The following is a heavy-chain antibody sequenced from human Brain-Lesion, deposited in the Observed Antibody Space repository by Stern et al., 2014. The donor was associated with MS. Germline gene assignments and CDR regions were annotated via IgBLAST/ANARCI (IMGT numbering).Heavy chain of an antibody. V-gene: IGHV1-69*02. D-gene: IGHD1-14*01. CDR1: GGTFSSYT. CDR3: TTSPYGLDA. Sequence: QVQPLQPGAELKKPGSSVKVSCKASGGTFSSYTVSWVRQAPGQGLEWIGKIIPILGVSNYAPKFQGRVTIAADKFTGTAYMEVTSLRSEDTAIYYCTTSPYGLDAWGQGTTVTVSS. J-gene: IGHJ6*02. CDR2: IIPILGVS.